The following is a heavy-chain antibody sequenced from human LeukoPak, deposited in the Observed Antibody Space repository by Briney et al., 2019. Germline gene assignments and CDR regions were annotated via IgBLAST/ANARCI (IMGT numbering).Heavy chain of an antibody. CDR1: GFTFSYYW. Sequence: GGSLRLSCAASGFTFSYYWMTWVRQAPGKGLEWVANIKQDGREKYYVDSVKGRFTISRDNAKNSLYLQMNSLRAEDTAVYYCARDRVACGVVSCWEHYYGMDVWGQGTTVTVSS. V-gene: IGHV3-7*01. CDR3: ARDRVACGVVSCWEHYYGMDV. J-gene: IGHJ6*02. D-gene: IGHD1-26*01. CDR2: IKQDGREK.